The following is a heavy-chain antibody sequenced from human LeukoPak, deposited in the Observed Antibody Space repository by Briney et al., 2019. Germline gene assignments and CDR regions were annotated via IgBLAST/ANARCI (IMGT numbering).Heavy chain of an antibody. Sequence: PSETLSLTCTVSGGSITHYYWSWIRQPPGKGLEWIGYIHYSGSTNYNPSLKSRVTISVDTSKNQFSLKLSSVTAADTAVYYCAREYTTGWYYFDYWGQGTLVTVSS. CDR3: AREYTTGWYYFDY. D-gene: IGHD6-19*01. V-gene: IGHV4-59*01. CDR1: GGSITHYY. CDR2: IHYSGST. J-gene: IGHJ4*02.